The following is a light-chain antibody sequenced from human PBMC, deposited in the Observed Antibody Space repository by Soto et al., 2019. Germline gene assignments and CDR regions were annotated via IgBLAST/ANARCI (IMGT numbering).Light chain of an antibody. CDR3: QQYLNSPRT. V-gene: IGKV3-20*01. Sequence: VLTQSPGTLSLSPGEGATLSCRASQRVASDLAWYLQKPGQPPRLLIYDPSIRATCIPDRISGSGSERAFTLTISRLEPEDAAVDYCQQYLNSPRTFGQGTKLEIK. J-gene: IGKJ1*01. CDR1: QRVASD. CDR2: DPS.